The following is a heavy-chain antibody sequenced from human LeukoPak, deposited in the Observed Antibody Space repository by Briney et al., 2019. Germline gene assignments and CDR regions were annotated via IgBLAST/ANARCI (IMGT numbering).Heavy chain of an antibody. V-gene: IGHV1-2*04. Sequence: ASVNVSCKASGYTFTGYYMHWVRQAPGQGLEWMGWINPNSGGTNYAQKFQGWVTMTRDTSISTAYMELSRLRSDDTAVYYCARSDYGSGFDPWGQGTLVTVSS. CDR3: ARSDYGSGFDP. D-gene: IGHD3-10*01. J-gene: IGHJ5*02. CDR1: GYTFTGYY. CDR2: INPNSGGT.